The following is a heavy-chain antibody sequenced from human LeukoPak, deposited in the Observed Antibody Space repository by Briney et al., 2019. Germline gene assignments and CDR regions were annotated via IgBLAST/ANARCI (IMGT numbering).Heavy chain of an antibody. D-gene: IGHD3-10*01. CDR3: AKVSRTRSKVLWFGESMSDY. CDR2: ISGSSGII. V-gene: IGHV3-48*01. CDR1: GFTFNTYT. Sequence: GGSLRLSCAASGFTFNTYTMNWVRQAPGKGLEWVSYISGSSGIIDYADSVRGRFTISRDNAKNSLYLQMNSLRAEDTAVYYCAKVSRTRSKVLWFGESMSDYWGQGTLVTVSS. J-gene: IGHJ4*02.